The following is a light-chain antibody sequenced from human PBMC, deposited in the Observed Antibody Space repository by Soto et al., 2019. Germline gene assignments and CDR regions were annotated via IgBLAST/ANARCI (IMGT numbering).Light chain of an antibody. CDR1: QSIRNN. CDR2: SAS. CDR3: KYSNNWPPMT. V-gene: IGKV3-15*01. Sequence: EIVLTQSPATLSVSPGERATLSCRASQSIRNNLAWYQQKAGQAPRLLIYSASARATGIPARFTGSGFGTAFTLTISSLQSEDFAVYYCKYSNNWPPMTFGQGTRVDVK. J-gene: IGKJ1*01.